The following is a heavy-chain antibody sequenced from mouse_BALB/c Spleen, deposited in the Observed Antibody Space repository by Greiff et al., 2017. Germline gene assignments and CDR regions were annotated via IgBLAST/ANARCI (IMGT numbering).Heavy chain of an antibody. CDR1: GFTFSSFG. D-gene: IGHD2-3*01. V-gene: IGHV5-6*01. Sequence: EVKLQESGGDLVKPGGSLKLSCAASGFTFSSFGMSWVRQTPDKRLEWVATISSGGSYTYYPDSVKGRFTISRDNAKNTLYLQMSSLKSEDTAMYYCARHDGYPGYFDYWGQGTTLTVSS. CDR3: ARHDGYPGYFDY. J-gene: IGHJ2*01. CDR2: ISSGGSYT.